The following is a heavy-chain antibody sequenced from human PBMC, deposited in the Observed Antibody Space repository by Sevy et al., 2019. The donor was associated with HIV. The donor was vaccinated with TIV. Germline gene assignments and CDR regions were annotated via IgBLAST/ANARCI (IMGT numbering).Heavy chain of an antibody. Sequence: SETLSLTCTVSGGSISSYYWSWIRQPAGKGLEWIGRIYTSGSTNYNPSLKSRVTMSVDTSKNQFSLKLGSVTAADTAVYYCARDYDFWSGYFNWFDPWGQGTLVTVSS. J-gene: IGHJ5*02. CDR3: ARDYDFWSGYFNWFDP. CDR1: GGSISSYY. CDR2: IYTSGST. V-gene: IGHV4-4*07. D-gene: IGHD3-3*01.